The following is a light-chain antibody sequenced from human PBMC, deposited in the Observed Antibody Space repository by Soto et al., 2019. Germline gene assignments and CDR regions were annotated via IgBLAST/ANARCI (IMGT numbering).Light chain of an antibody. J-gene: IGLJ1*01. CDR3: SSYSSSGTLYV. Sequence: QAVLPQPASVSGSPGQSITISCTGSSSDVGDYNYVAWYQQHPDKAPKLMIFDVSSRPSGVSNRFSGSKSGSTASLTISGLQAEDEADYFCSSYSSSGTLYVFGTGTKLTVL. CDR1: SSDVGDYNY. CDR2: DVS. V-gene: IGLV2-14*03.